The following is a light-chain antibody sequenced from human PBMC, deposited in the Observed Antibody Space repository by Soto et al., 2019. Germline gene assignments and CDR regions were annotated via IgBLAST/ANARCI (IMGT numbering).Light chain of an antibody. V-gene: IGLV1-47*01. CDR2: LNN. J-gene: IGLJ3*02. Sequence: QSVLTQPPSASGTPGQRVTVSCSGSSSNIGSNYVYWYQQFPRTAPKLLMYLNNQRPSGVPDRFSGSKSGTSASLAISGLRSEDEADYYCAAWDDSLSGLVFGGGTKLTVL. CDR3: AAWDDSLSGLV. CDR1: SSNIGSNY.